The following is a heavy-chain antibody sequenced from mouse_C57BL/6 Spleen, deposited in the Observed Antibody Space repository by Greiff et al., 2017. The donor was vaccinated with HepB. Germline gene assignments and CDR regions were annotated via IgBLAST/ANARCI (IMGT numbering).Heavy chain of an antibody. CDR3: ARRGIYYGNYDWYFDV. CDR2: ISNGGGST. V-gene: IGHV5-12*01. J-gene: IGHJ1*03. CDR1: GFTFSDYY. Sequence: EVMLVESGGGLVQPGGSLKLSCAASGFTFSDYYMYWVRQTPEKRLEWVAYISNGGGSTYYPDTVKGRFTISRDNAKNTLYLQMSRLKSEDTAMYYCARRGIYYGNYDWYFDVWGTGTTVTVSS. D-gene: IGHD2-1*01.